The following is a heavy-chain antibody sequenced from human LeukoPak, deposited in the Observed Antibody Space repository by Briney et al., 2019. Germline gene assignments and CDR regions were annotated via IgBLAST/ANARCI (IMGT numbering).Heavy chain of an antibody. D-gene: IGHD3-3*01. Sequence: ASVKVSCKASGYTFPSYYMHWVRQAPGQGLEWMGIINPSGGSTSYAQKFQGRVTMTRNTSTSTVYMELSSLRSEDTAVYYCARGGCYDFWSGYCFDYWGQGTLVTVSS. CDR1: GYTFPSYY. CDR3: ARGGCYDFWSGYCFDY. CDR2: INPSGGST. V-gene: IGHV1-46*03. J-gene: IGHJ4*02.